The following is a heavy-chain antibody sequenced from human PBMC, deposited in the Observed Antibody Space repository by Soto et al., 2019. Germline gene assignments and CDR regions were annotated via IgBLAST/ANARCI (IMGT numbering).Heavy chain of an antibody. D-gene: IGHD1-7*01. CDR2: IFHAGYT. Sequence: QVQLQESGPGLVTPSGTLSLTCAVSGGSISENWWSWVRQPPGKGLEWIGEIFHAGYTNYNPSLNSRVTLSIDPSRNQLSMHMNSVTAAAPAMYFCARSDGNYRLDCWGQGTMANVSS. CDR1: GGSISENW. CDR3: ARSDGNYRLDC. J-gene: IGHJ4*02. V-gene: IGHV4-4*02.